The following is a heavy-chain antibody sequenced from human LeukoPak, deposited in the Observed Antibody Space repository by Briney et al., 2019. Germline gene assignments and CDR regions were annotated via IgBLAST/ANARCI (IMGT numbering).Heavy chain of an antibody. D-gene: IGHD3-22*01. Sequence: GASVKVSCKASGYTFTSYYMHWVRQAPGQGLEWMGIINPSGGSTSYAQKFQGRVTMTRDMSTSTVYMELSSLRSEDTAVYYCARDVEPPTYYYDSSGYYFDYWGQGTLVTVSS. CDR3: ARDVEPPTYYYDSSGYYFDY. J-gene: IGHJ4*02. CDR2: INPSGGST. V-gene: IGHV1-46*01. CDR1: GYTFTSYY.